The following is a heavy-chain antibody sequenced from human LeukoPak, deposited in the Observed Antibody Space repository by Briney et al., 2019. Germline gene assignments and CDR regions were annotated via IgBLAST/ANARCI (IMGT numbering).Heavy chain of an antibody. CDR3: ARDSNSRRFGY. Sequence: NPSETLSLTCAVSGVSISSRNYWGWIRQPPGKGLEWIGTFSNGATYYTPSLKSRVTISIDTSRNEFSLKLSSVTAADTAVYYCARDSNSRRFGYWGQGTLVAVSS. J-gene: IGHJ4*02. CDR2: FSNGAT. D-gene: IGHD4-11*01. V-gene: IGHV4-38-2*02. CDR1: GVSISSRNY.